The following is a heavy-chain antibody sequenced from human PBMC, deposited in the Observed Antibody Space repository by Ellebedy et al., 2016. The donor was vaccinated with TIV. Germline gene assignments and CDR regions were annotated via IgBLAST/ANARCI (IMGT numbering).Heavy chain of an antibody. CDR3: VKAWGD. CDR1: GFTFSIYW. CDR2: INSDGRST. Sequence: PGGSLRLSCAASGFTFSIYWMHWVRQAPGKGLVWVSRINSDGRSTTYADSVKGRFTVSRDNAKNTLYLQMNSLRAEDTAVYYCVKAWGDWGQGTLVTVSS. D-gene: IGHD3-16*01. J-gene: IGHJ4*02. V-gene: IGHV3-74*03.